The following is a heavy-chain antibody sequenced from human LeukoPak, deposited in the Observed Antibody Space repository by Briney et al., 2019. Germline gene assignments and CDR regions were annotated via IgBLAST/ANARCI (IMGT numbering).Heavy chain of an antibody. J-gene: IGHJ6*02. CDR3: ARCEYYYYGMDV. Sequence: PSETLSLTCAVSGGSISSGGYSWSWIRQPPGTGLEWLGYIYHGGSTYYNPSLKSRVTISVDRSKNQFSLKLSSVTAADTAVYYCARCEYYYYGMDVWGQGTTVTVSS. CDR1: GGSISSGGYS. CDR2: IYHGGST. V-gene: IGHV4-30-2*01.